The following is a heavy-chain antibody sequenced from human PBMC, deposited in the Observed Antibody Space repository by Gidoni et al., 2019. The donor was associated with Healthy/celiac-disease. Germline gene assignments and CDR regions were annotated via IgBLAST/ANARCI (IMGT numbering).Heavy chain of an antibody. CDR3: ARDVLGTGERSWFLYYGMDV. Sequence: QVQLVQSGAEVKKPGASVKVSCKASGYTFTGYYMHWVRQAPGQGLEWTGWINPNSGGTNYAQKFQGRVTMTRDTSISTAYMELSRLRSDDTAVYYCARDVLGTGERSWFLYYGMDVWGQGTTVTVSS. D-gene: IGHD3-16*01. CDR2: INPNSGGT. CDR1: GYTFTGYY. J-gene: IGHJ6*02. V-gene: IGHV1-2*02.